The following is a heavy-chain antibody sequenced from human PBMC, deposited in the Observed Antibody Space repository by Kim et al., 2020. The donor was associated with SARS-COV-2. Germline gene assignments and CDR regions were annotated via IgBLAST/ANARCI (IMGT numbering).Heavy chain of an antibody. CDR3: ARDRGEYGSWYGEDYGMDV. D-gene: IGHD6-13*01. Sequence: SETLSLTCTVSGGSISSYYWSWIRQPPGKGLEWIGYIYYSGSTNYNPSLKSRVTISVDTSKNQFSLKLSSVTAADTAVYYCARDRGEYGSWYGEDYGMDVWGQGTTVTVSS. CDR2: IYYSGST. CDR1: GGSISSYY. J-gene: IGHJ6*02. V-gene: IGHV4-59*01.